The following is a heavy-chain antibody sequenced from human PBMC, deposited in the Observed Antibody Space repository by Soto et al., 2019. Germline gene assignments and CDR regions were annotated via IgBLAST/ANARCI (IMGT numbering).Heavy chain of an antibody. CDR3: ARGPTVTLYYYYYGMDV. CDR2: INSDGSST. D-gene: IGHD4-17*01. J-gene: IGHJ6*02. Sequence: PGGSLRLSCAASGFTFSSYWMHWVRQAPGKGLVWVSRINSDGSSTSYADSVKGRFTISRDNAKNTLYLQMNSLRAEDTVVYYCARGPTVTLYYYYYGMDVWGQGTTVTVSS. V-gene: IGHV3-74*01. CDR1: GFTFSSYW.